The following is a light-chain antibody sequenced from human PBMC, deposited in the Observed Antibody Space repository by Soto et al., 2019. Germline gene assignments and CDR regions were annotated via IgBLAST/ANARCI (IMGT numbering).Light chain of an antibody. CDR3: QQYGGSPLT. V-gene: IGKV3-20*01. Sequence: EIVLTQSPGTLSLSPGEGATLSCRASQSVGDTFLAWYQQKGGQAPRLLIHGASNRATGIPDRFSGSGSGTDFTLTISRLEPEDFAVYYCQQYGGSPLTFGQGTKVEVK. CDR1: QSVGDTF. CDR2: GAS. J-gene: IGKJ1*01.